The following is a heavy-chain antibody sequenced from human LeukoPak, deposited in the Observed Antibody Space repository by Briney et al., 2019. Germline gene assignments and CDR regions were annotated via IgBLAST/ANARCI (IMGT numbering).Heavy chain of an antibody. CDR3: ARSDYGGYYDMFDF. CDR1: GFNISHYA. D-gene: IGHD4-23*01. CDR2: ISYDGNHQ. Sequence: GGSLRLSCAASGFNISHYAIHWVRQAPGKGLEWVAVISYDGNHQYYTDSVKGRFTISRDNSNHTVHLQMDSLRGEDTAFYYCARSDYGGYYDMFDFWGQGTLVIVSS. J-gene: IGHJ4*02. V-gene: IGHV3-30*04.